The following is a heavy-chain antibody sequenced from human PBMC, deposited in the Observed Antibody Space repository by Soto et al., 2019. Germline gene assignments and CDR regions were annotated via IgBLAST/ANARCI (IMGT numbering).Heavy chain of an antibody. CDR3: ARDNRLGGYDSGAFDY. CDR2: ISSSGSTI. D-gene: IGHD5-12*01. Sequence: SGGGLVQPGGSLRLSCAASGFTFSSYEMNWVRQAPGKGLEWVSYISSSGSTIYYADSVKGRFTISRDNAKNSLYLQMNSLRAEDTAVYYCARDNRLGGYDSGAFDYWGQGTLVTVSS. CDR1: GFTFSSYE. V-gene: IGHV3-48*03. J-gene: IGHJ4*02.